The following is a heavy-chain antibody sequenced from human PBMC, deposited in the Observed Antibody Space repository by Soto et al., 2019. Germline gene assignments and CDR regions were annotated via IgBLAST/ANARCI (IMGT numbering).Heavy chain of an antibody. Sequence: AETLSLTCTVPGGSISSYYWSWIRQPPGKGLEWIGYIYYSGSTNYNPSLKSRVTISVDTSKNQFSLKLSSVTAADTAVYFCTTDSYSTMIVVRFEYWGHVTLVTVTS. J-gene: IGHJ4*01. CDR2: IYYSGST. V-gene: IGHV4-59*01. CDR3: TTDSYSTMIVVRFEY. CDR1: GGSISSYY. D-gene: IGHD3-22*01.